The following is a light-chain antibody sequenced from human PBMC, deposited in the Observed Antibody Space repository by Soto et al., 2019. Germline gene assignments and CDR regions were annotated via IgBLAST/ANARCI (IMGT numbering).Light chain of an antibody. CDR1: SSNIGAGYD. CDR2: GNK. Sequence: SSSNIGAGYDVHWYQQRPGTAPKLLIYGNKNRPSGVPDRFSGSKSGTSASLAITGLQAEDEADYYCQSYDSSLSVSYVFGTGKKVIV. V-gene: IGLV1-40*01. J-gene: IGLJ1*01. CDR3: QSYDSSLSVSYV.